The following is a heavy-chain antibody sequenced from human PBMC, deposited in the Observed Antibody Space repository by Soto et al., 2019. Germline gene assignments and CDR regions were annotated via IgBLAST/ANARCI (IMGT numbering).Heavy chain of an antibody. V-gene: IGHV4-59*12. CDR3: AGSQDRFDP. CDR2: IYYSGST. J-gene: IGHJ5*02. CDR1: GGSISSYY. Sequence: SETLSLTCTVSGGSISSYYWSWIRQPPGKGLEWIGYIYYSGSTNYNPSLKSRVTISVDTSKNQFSLKLSSVTAADTAVYYCAGSQDRFDPWGQGTLVTVSS.